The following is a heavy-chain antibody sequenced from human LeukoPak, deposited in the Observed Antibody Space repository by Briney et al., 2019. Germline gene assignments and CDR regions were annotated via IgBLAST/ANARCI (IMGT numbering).Heavy chain of an antibody. CDR2: ISYDGSNK. D-gene: IGHD6-13*01. J-gene: IGHJ4*02. V-gene: IGHV3-30*03. CDR1: GFTFSSYG. Sequence: GRSLRLSCAASGFTFSSYGMHWVRQAPGKGLEWVAVISYDGSNKYYADSVKGRFTISRDNSKNTLYLQMNSLRAEDTAAYYCAMVEVSSSCPIDWGQGTLVTVSS. CDR3: AMVEVSSSCPID.